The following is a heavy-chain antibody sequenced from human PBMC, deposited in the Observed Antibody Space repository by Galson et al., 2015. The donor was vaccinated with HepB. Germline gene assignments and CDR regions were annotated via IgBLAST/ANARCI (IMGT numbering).Heavy chain of an antibody. Sequence: SLRLSCAVSGFKFDDYGMSWVRQVPGQGLEWVAGINWNGGGGGTAYADSVRGRFTISRDNARNFLFLHMNSLRGEDTALYYCTRGLDYYDGSGHPAPGLDYWGQGTLVTVSS. V-gene: IGHV3-20*04. CDR3: TRGLDYYDGSGHPAPGLDY. CDR1: GFKFDDYG. D-gene: IGHD3-22*01. J-gene: IGHJ4*02. CDR2: INWNGGGGGT.